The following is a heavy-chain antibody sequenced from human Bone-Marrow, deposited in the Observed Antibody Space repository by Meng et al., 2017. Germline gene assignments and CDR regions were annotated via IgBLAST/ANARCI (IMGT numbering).Heavy chain of an antibody. V-gene: IGHV3-64*01. CDR3: ARRTLTLGQYYFDY. CDR2: ISSNGGST. CDR1: GFTFSSYA. D-gene: IGHD2-2*01. J-gene: IGHJ4*02. Sequence: GGSLRLSCAASGFTFSSYAMHWVRQAPGKGLEYVSAISSNGGSTYYANSVKGRFTISRDNSKNTLYLQMGSLRAEDMAVYYCARRTLTLGQYYFDYWGQGTLVT.